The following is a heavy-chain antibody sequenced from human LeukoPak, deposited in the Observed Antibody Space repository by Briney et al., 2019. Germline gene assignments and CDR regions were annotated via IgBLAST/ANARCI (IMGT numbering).Heavy chain of an antibody. CDR2: INHSGST. V-gene: IGHV4-34*01. CDR1: GGSFSGYY. J-gene: IGHJ6*02. Sequence: PSETLSLTCAVYGGSFSGYYWSWIRQPPGEGLEWIGEINHSGSTNYNPSLKSRVTISVDTSKNQFSLKLSSVTAADTAVYYCARGVRSYDILTGYYYYYGMDVWGQGTTVTVSS. CDR3: ARGVRSYDILTGYYYYYGMDV. D-gene: IGHD3-9*01.